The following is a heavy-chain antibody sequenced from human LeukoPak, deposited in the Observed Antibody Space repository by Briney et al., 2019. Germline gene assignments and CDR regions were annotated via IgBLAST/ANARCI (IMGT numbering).Heavy chain of an antibody. CDR3: ARGLPYCGGDCYRALDY. CDR1: GFTFSTST. J-gene: IGHJ4*02. Sequence: GGSLRLSCAASGFTFSTSTMHWVRQAPGKGLEWVSYISSDASSIYYADSVRGRFTVSRDNAKNSLSLQVNSLRDEDTAVYYCARGLPYCGGDCYRALDYWGQGTLVTVSS. CDR2: ISSDASSI. D-gene: IGHD2-21*02. V-gene: IGHV3-48*02.